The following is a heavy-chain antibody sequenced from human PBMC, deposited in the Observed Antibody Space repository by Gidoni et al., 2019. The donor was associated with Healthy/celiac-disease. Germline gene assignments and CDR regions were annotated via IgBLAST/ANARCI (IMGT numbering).Heavy chain of an antibody. Sequence: QLQLQESGSGLVKPSQTLSLTCAVSGGSISSGGYSWSWLRQPPGKGLEWIGYIYHSGSTYYNPSLKSRVTISVDRSKNQFSLKLSSVTAADTAVYYCARGGPTSFDYWGQGTLVTVSS. D-gene: IGHD3-16*01. CDR2: IYHSGST. CDR1: GGSISSGGYS. V-gene: IGHV4-30-2*01. CDR3: ARGGPTSFDY. J-gene: IGHJ4*02.